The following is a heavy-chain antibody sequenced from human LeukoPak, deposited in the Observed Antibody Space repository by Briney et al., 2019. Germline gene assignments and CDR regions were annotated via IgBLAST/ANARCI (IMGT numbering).Heavy chain of an antibody. CDR2: VNPNSGST. Sequence: ASVKVSCKASGYTFTSYDINWVRQATGQGLEWMGWVNPNSGSTGYAQKFQGRVTMTRNTSISTAYMELSSLRSEDTAVYYCARFGGSYGVFDYWGQGTLVTVSS. J-gene: IGHJ4*02. D-gene: IGHD1-26*01. CDR1: GYTFTSYD. V-gene: IGHV1-8*01. CDR3: ARFGGSYGVFDY.